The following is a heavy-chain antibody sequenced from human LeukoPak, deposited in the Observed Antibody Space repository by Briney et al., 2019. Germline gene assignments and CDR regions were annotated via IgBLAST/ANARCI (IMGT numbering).Heavy chain of an antibody. CDR1: GGPISSYY. Sequence: PSETLSLTCTVSGGPISSYYWSWIRQPPGKRLEWIGYTHYSGSTDKNPSLWSRVTMSVDTSKNQISLKLSSVTAADTAVYYCGRRTFHDTLTGYKYWYIDLWGRGTLVTVSS. CDR2: THYSGST. V-gene: IGHV4-59*01. CDR3: GRRTFHDTLTGYKYWYIDL. J-gene: IGHJ2*01. D-gene: IGHD3-9*01.